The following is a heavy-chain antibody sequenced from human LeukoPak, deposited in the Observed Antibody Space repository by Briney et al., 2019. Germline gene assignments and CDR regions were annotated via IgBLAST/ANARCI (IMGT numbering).Heavy chain of an antibody. J-gene: IGHJ4*02. V-gene: IGHV4-39*01. CDR1: GGSISSSSYY. D-gene: IGHD5-24*01. CDR2: IYYSGST. Sequence: PSETLSLTCTVSGGSISSSSYYWGWIRQPPGKGLEWIGSIYYSGSTYYNPSLKSRVTISVDTSKNQFSLKLSSVTAADTAVYYCARRRDGYTDWGQGTLVTVSS. CDR3: ARRRDGYTD.